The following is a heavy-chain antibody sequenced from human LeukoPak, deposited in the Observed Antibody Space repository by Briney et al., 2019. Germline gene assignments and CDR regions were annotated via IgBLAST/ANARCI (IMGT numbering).Heavy chain of an antibody. Sequence: ASVKVSCKASGYTFTSYDINWVRQATGQGLEWMGWMNPNSGNTGYAQKFQGRVTITRNTSISTAYMALSSLRSEDTAVYYCARGLAAAGTHWFDPWGQGTLVTVSS. D-gene: IGHD6-13*01. CDR3: ARGLAAAGTHWFDP. J-gene: IGHJ5*02. CDR2: MNPNSGNT. CDR1: GYTFTSYD. V-gene: IGHV1-8*03.